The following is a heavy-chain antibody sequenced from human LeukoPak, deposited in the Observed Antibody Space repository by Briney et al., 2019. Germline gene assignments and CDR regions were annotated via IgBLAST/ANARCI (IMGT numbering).Heavy chain of an antibody. J-gene: IGHJ4*02. CDR3: ARAGYYATSGPDY. CDR2: IDPDSGAT. D-gene: IGHD3-22*01. V-gene: IGHV1-2*02. Sequence: ASVKVSCKAYGYNFTDYFIHWLRQAPGQGLELMGWIDPDSGATNYPQRFQGRVTMTRDTSISTAYMELSRLISDDTAVYYCARAGYYATSGPDYWGQGTLVTVSS. CDR1: GYNFTDYF.